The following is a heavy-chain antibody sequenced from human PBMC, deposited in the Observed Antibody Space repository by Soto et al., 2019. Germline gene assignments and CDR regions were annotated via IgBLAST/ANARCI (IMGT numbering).Heavy chain of an antibody. CDR3: ATVHNTSRSFNF. CDR1: GLTFSVSA. Sequence: EVQLLESGGGLVQPGGSLRLSCVASGLTFSVSAMTWVRQAPGKGLEWVSTTGLSGRTTYYGDSVKGRFTVSRDNSKNTLDLQMSSLRTEDTDVYYCATVHNTSRSFNFWGRGTLVTVSS. J-gene: IGHJ4*02. D-gene: IGHD1-20*01. CDR2: TGLSGRTT. V-gene: IGHV3-23*01.